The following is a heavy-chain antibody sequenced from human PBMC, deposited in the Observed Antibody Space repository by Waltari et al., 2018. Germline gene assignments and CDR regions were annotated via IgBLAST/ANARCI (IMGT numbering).Heavy chain of an antibody. CDR2: IYYSGST. CDR3: ARAMVVTRGAFDI. Sequence: VQLQEAGPGLVKPSQTLSLTCTVSGGSISGGDYYLSWIRQPPGKCLEWIGYIYYSGSTYYNPSLKSRVTISVDTSKNQFSLKLSSVTAADTAVYYCARAMVVTRGAFDIWGQGTMVTVSS. V-gene: IGHV4-30-4*08. D-gene: IGHD2-21*02. CDR1: GGSISGGDYY. J-gene: IGHJ3*02.